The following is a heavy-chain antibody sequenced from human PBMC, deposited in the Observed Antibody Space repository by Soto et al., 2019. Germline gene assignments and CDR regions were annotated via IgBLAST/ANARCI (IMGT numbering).Heavy chain of an antibody. CDR2: IYSGGTT. Sequence: GGSLRLSCAAAGFAVSSNYMSWVRQAPGKGLEWVSVIYSGGTTYYADSVKGRFTISRDNSKNTLYLQMNSLRAEDTAVYYCARDAPYYYGSGSTLDYWGQGT. CDR3: ARDAPYYYGSGSTLDY. V-gene: IGHV3-66*01. D-gene: IGHD3-10*01. J-gene: IGHJ4*02. CDR1: GFAVSSNY.